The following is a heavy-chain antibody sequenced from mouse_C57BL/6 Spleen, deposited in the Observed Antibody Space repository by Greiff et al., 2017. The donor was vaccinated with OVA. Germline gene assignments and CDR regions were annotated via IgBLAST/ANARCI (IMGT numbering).Heavy chain of an antibody. D-gene: IGHD1-1*01. J-gene: IGHJ1*03. CDR2: IDPSDSYT. Sequence: QVQLQQPGAELVMPGASVKLSCKASGYTFTSYWMHWVKQRPGKGLEWIGEIDPSDSYTNYNQKFKGKSTLTVDKSSSTAYMQLSSLTSEDSAVYYCARTGYYGSSYGYFDVWGTGTTVTVSS. CDR1: GYTFTSYW. V-gene: IGHV1-69*01. CDR3: ARTGYYGSSYGYFDV.